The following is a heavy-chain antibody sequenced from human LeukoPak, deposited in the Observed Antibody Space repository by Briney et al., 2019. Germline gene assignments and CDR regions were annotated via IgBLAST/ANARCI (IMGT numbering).Heavy chain of an antibody. V-gene: IGHV3-53*04. CDR3: ASRVYYGSGSLCMDV. J-gene: IGHJ6*02. Sequence: PRGSLRLSCAASGFTVSSNYMSWVRQAPGKGLEWVSVIYSGGSTYYADSVKGRFTISRHNSKNTLYLQMNSLRAEDTAVYYCASRVYYGSGSLCMDVWGQGTTVTVSS. D-gene: IGHD3-10*01. CDR2: IYSGGST. CDR1: GFTVSSNY.